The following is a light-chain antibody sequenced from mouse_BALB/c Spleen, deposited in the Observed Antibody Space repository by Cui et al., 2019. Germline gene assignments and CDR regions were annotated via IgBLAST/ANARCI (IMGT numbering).Light chain of an antibody. CDR1: KSISKH. V-gene: IGKV16-104*01. J-gene: IGKJ5*01. CDR3: QQHNEYPLT. CDR2: SRS. Sequence: DVQITQSPSYLAASSGETITINCSASKSISKHLAWYQEKPGKTNKLLIYSRSTLQSGIPSRFSGSGSGTDFTLTISSLEPEDFAMYYCQQHNEYPLTFGAGTKLELK.